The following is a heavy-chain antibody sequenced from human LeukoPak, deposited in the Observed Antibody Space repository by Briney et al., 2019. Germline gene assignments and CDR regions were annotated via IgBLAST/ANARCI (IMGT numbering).Heavy chain of an antibody. CDR3: ARDRPYTGGWRGFDY. CDR2: IIPMFGIA. V-gene: IGHV1-69*13. J-gene: IGHJ4*02. CDR1: GGTFSRYA. D-gene: IGHD6-19*01. Sequence: SVKVSCKASGGTFSRYAISWVRQAPGQGLEWMGGIIPMFGIANYTQKFQGRVTITADESTSTAYMELSSLRSEDTAVYYCARDRPYTGGWRGFDYWGQGTLVTVSS.